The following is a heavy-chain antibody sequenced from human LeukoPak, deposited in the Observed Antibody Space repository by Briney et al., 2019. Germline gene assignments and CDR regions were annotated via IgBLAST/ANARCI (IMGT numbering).Heavy chain of an antibody. J-gene: IGHJ5*02. V-gene: IGHV4-4*09. Sequence: KASETLSLTCTVSGDSISTYYWSWIRQPPGKGLEWTGCICNSGGTNYNPSLKSRVTISVDTSKNQSSLNLSSVTAADTAVYYCAKTGRPNNSGWYRWFDPWGQGTLVTVSS. CDR1: GDSISTYY. D-gene: IGHD6-19*01. CDR3: AKTGRPNNSGWYRWFDP. CDR2: ICNSGGT.